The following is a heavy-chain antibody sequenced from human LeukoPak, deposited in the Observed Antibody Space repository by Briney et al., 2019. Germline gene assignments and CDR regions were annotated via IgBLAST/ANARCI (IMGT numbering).Heavy chain of an antibody. V-gene: IGHV3-66*04. CDR1: SFTASSSN. Sequence: GCFLRFCCASASFTASSSNMTWGRKAAGKGLEWVSIIYSGGSTYYADSVKGRFTISRDISKNTLYLQMNSLRAEDTAVYYCARLPSGDYWGQGTLVTVSS. D-gene: IGHD3-10*01. J-gene: IGHJ4*02. CDR2: IYSGGST. CDR3: ARLPSGDY.